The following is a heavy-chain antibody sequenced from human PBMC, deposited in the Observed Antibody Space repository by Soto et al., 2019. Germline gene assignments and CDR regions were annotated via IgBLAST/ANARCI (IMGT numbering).Heavy chain of an antibody. V-gene: IGHV1-69*01. CDR3: ASSTYYDFWSGYYTNATEGTGV. D-gene: IGHD3-3*01. Sequence: QVQLVQSGAEVKKPGSSVKVSCKASGGTFSSYAISWVRQAPGQGLEWMGGIIPIFGTANYAQKFQGRVTITADESTSTAYSELSSLRSENTAVYYCASSTYYDFWSGYYTNATEGTGVWGQGTTVTVSS. J-gene: IGHJ6*02. CDR2: IIPIFGTA. CDR1: GGTFSSYA.